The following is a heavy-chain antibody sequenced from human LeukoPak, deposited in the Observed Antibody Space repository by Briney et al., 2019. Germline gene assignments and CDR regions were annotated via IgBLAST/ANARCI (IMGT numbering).Heavy chain of an antibody. CDR3: ARRTYYYGSGKVQPFDP. V-gene: IGHV4-39*01. J-gene: IGHJ5*02. CDR1: GGSISSSSYY. D-gene: IGHD3-10*01. CDR2: IYYSGST. Sequence: PSETLSLTCTVSGGSISSSSYYWGWIRQPPGKGLEWIGSIYYSGSTYYNPSLKSRVTISVDTSKNQFSLKLCSVTAADTAVYYCARRTYYYGSGKVQPFDPWGQGTLVTVSS.